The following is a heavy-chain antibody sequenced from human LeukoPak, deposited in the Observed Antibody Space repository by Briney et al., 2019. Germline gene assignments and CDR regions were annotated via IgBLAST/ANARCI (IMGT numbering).Heavy chain of an antibody. Sequence: PGGSLRLSCAASGFTFSSYSMNWVRQAPGKGLEWVSSISSSSSYIYYADSVKGRFTISRDNAKNSLYLQMNSLRAEDTAVYYCARDQILGWLLAYYYYYYGMDVWGQGTTVTVSS. D-gene: IGHD3-3*01. V-gene: IGHV3-21*01. CDR2: ISSSSSYI. CDR3: ARDQILGWLLAYYYYYYGMDV. J-gene: IGHJ6*02. CDR1: GFTFSSYS.